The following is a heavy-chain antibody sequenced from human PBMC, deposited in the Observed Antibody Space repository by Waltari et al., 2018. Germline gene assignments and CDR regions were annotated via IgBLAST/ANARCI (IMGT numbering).Heavy chain of an antibody. J-gene: IGHJ6*02. CDR3: AKVAPRTYRSPVPGRDYYYGMDV. CDR1: GFTFSRFW. D-gene: IGHD6-13*01. V-gene: IGHV3-74*03. Sequence: EVRLVESGGGLVQPGESLRLSCAASGFTFSRFWMHWVRQAPGKGLVWVARIVSDGTSEMYADSVKGRFTIARDNAKNTLYLQMKRLRVEDTAVYYCAKVAPRTYRSPVPGRDYYYGMDVWGQGTTVTVFS. CDR2: IVSDGTSE.